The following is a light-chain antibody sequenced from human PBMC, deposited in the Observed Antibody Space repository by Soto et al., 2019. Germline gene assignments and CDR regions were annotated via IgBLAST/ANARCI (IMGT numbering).Light chain of an antibody. CDR1: SSDVGGYEY. J-gene: IGLJ2*01. CDR2: DVS. CDR3: CSYAGSYPVV. V-gene: IGLV2-11*01. Sequence: QSALTQPRSVSGSPGQSVTISCAGTSSDVGGYEYVSWYQQHPGKAPKLMIYDVSKRPSGVPDRFSGSRSGNTASLTISGLQTEDEADYYCCSYAGSYPVVFGGGTKLTVL.